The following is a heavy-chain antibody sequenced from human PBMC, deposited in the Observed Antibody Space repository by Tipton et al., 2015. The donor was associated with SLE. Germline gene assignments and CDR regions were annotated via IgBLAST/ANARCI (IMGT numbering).Heavy chain of an antibody. V-gene: IGHV4-39*07. J-gene: IGHJ3*02. CDR1: GGSISSSSYY. Sequence: TLSLTCTVSGGSISSSSYYWGWIRQPPGKGLEWIGEINHSGSTNYNPSLKSRVTISVDTSKNQFSLKLSSVTAADTAVYYCARGLYDILTRSGGAFDIWGQGTMVTVSS. CDR2: INHSGST. D-gene: IGHD3-9*01. CDR3: ARGLYDILTRSGGAFDI.